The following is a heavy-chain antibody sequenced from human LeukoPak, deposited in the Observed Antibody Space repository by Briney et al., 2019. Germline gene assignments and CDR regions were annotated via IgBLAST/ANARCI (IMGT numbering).Heavy chain of an antibody. V-gene: IGHV4-59*08. CDR1: GGSINNNY. J-gene: IGHJ5*02. CDR2: IYSSGST. CDR3: AKRAVTTAGDLWFDP. Sequence: SETLSLTCAVSGGSINNNYWGWFRQPPGKGLEWLGYIYSSGSTTYNPSLESRLAISIDTSKNHSSLKLSSVTAADTAVYFCAKRAVTTAGDLWFDPWGQGTLVTVSS. D-gene: IGHD2-21*01.